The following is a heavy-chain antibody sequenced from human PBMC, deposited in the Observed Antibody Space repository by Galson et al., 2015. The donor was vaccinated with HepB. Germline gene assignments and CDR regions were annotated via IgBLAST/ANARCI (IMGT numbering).Heavy chain of an antibody. J-gene: IGHJ6*02. V-gene: IGHV3-66*01. D-gene: IGHD4-17*01. CDR1: GFTVSSNY. Sequence: SLRLSCAASGFTVSSNYMSWVRQAPGKGLEWVSVIYSGGSTFYADSVKGRFTISRDNSKNTMYLQMKFLIVEDTAVYYCARDTDYGDSWYGMDVWGQGTTVTVSS. CDR2: IYSGGST. CDR3: ARDTDYGDSWYGMDV.